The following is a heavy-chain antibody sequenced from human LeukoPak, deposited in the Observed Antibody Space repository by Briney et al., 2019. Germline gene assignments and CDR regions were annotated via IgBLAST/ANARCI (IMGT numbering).Heavy chain of an antibody. CDR2: IYSGGST. Sequence: GGSLRLSCAASGFTVSNNYMSWIRQAPGKGLEWVSVIYSGGSTYYADSVKGRFTISRDNSKNTLYLQMNSLRAEDTAVYYCARQQWLGSIDYWGQGTLVTVSS. V-gene: IGHV3-53*01. CDR1: GFTVSNNY. D-gene: IGHD6-19*01. CDR3: ARQQWLGSIDY. J-gene: IGHJ4*02.